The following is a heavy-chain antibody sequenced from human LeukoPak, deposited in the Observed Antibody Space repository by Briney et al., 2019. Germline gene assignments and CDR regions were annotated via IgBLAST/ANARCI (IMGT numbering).Heavy chain of an antibody. Sequence: GGSLRLSCAASGFTFSSYWMSWVRQAPGKGLEWVSYISSSTIYYADSVKGRFTISRDNAKNSLYLQMNSLRAEDTAVYYCAKDLGRWLQFGFDYWGQGTLVTVSS. V-gene: IGHV3-48*01. J-gene: IGHJ4*02. D-gene: IGHD5-24*01. CDR1: GFTFSSYW. CDR3: AKDLGRWLQFGFDY. CDR2: ISSSTI.